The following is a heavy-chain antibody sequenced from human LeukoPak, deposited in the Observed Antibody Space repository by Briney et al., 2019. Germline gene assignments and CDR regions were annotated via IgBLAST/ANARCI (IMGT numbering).Heavy chain of an antibody. Sequence: PGGSLRLSCTASGFTFSSYSMNWVRQAPGKGRDGVSYISSSTSTIYYTDSVKGRFTISRDNAQNSLYLQMDSLRAEDTAVYYCAKDRGGFTHYFDFWRQGILVPVSP. J-gene: IGHJ4*02. CDR1: GFTFSSYS. V-gene: IGHV3-48*01. CDR3: AKDRGGFTHYFDF. CDR2: ISSSTSTI. D-gene: IGHD3-10*01.